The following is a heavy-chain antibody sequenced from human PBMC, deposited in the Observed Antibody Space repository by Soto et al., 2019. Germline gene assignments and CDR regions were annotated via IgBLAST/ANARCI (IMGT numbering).Heavy chain of an antibody. V-gene: IGHV4-34*01. CDR3: ARVRAANMVRGRYYMDV. D-gene: IGHD3-10*01. CDR1: GGSFSGYY. Sequence: QVQLQQWGAGLLKPSETLSLTCAVYGGSFSGYYWSWIRQPPGKGLEWIGEINHSGSTNYNPSLKSRVTISVDTSKNQFSLKLSSVTAADTAVYYCARVRAANMVRGRYYMDVWGKGTTVTVSS. J-gene: IGHJ6*03. CDR2: INHSGST.